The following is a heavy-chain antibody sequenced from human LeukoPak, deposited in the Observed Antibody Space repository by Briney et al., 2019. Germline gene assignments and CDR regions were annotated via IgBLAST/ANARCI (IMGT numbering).Heavy chain of an antibody. CDR3: ARVYCSSTSCHYYLDY. V-gene: IGHV1-3*01. CDR2: INGANGNT. Sequence: ASVRVSCKASGYTFTSYAMHWVRQAPGQGLEWMGWINGANGNTEYSQKFQGRVTITRDTSANTAYMELSSLRSEDTAVYYCARVYCSSTSCHYYLDYWGQGTLVTISS. D-gene: IGHD2-2*01. CDR1: GYTFTSYA. J-gene: IGHJ4*02.